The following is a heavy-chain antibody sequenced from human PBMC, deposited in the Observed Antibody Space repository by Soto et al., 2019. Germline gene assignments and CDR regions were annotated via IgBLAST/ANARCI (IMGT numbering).Heavy chain of an antibody. Sequence: QVQLVESGGGVVQPGRSLSLSCAASGFTFSTYGMHWVRQAPGKGLEWVAAIWYDGSNKYYADSVKGRFTISRDNSKNTLYLQMNSLRAEDTAVYYCAREAKEYYSYYWGQGTLVTVSS. V-gene: IGHV3-33*01. CDR1: GFTFSTYG. CDR3: AREAKEYYSYY. CDR2: IWYDGSNK. J-gene: IGHJ4*02. D-gene: IGHD3-10*01.